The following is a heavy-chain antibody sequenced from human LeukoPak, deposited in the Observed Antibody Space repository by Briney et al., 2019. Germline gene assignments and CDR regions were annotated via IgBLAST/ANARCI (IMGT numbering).Heavy chain of an antibody. CDR2: IYYSGST. CDR3: ARGSESDSDNWFDP. V-gene: IGHV4-59*01. J-gene: IGHJ5*02. D-gene: IGHD2-21*01. Sequence: SETLSLSCIVSGGSISSYYWSRIRQPPGKGLEWIGYIYYSGSTNYNPSLKSRVTISVDTSKNQFSLKLSSVTAADTAVYHCARGSESDSDNWFDPWGQGTLVTVSS. CDR1: GGSISSYY.